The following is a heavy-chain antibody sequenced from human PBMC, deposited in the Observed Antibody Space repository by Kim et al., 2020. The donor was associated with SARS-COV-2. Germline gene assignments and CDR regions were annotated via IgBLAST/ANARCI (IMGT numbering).Heavy chain of an antibody. Sequence: GGSLRLSCEASAFTFSSYAMSWVRQAPGKGLKWVSIISGGGGSTSYADSVKGRFTISRDNSKNTLYLQMTSLRAEDTAVDYCAKDVACGGDACYSNVDYWGRGTLVTVSS. CDR1: AFTFSSYA. J-gene: IGHJ4*02. CDR2: ISGGGGST. CDR3: AKDVACGGDACYSNVDY. D-gene: IGHD2-15*01. V-gene: IGHV3-23*01.